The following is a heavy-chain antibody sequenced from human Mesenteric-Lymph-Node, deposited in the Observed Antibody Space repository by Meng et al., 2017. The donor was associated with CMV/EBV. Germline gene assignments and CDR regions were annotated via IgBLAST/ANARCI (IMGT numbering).Heavy chain of an antibody. CDR2: LISCSGNT. D-gene: IGHD2-8*02. J-gene: IGHJ4*02. CDR3: ASDLWESDCTVPSPGYFDF. V-gene: IGHV1-18*04. Sequence: ITSRGINWVRQAPGRGLQWWLSLISCSGNTHYAPSFQGRVTMTTDASTSPVYLALSTLRSDDTALYYCASDLWESDCTVPSPGYFDFWGQGTLVTVSS. CDR1: ITSRG.